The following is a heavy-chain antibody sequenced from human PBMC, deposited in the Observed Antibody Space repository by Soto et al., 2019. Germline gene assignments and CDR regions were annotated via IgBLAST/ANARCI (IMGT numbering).Heavy chain of an antibody. V-gene: IGHV4-31*03. Sequence: QVQLQESGPGLVKPSQTLSLTCTVSGGSISSGGYYWSWIRQHPGKGLEWIGYIYYSGSTYYNPSLKSRVTISVDTSKNQFSLKLSSVTAADTAMYYCARGEWLVHDPYFDYWGQGTLVTVSS. CDR3: ARGEWLVHDPYFDY. D-gene: IGHD6-19*01. CDR2: IYYSGST. J-gene: IGHJ4*02. CDR1: GGSISSGGYY.